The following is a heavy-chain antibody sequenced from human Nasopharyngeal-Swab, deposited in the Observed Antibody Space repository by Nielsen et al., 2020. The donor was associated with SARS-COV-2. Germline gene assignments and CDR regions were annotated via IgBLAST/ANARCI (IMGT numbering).Heavy chain of an antibody. J-gene: IGHJ4*02. V-gene: IGHV1-24*01. CDR2: FDPEDGET. CDR1: GYTFTSYY. CDR3: ATGKGRGLAGTGY. D-gene: IGHD6-13*01. Sequence: ASMKVSCKASGYTFTSYYMHWVRQAPGQGLEWMGGFDPEDGETIYAQKFQGRVTMTEDTSTDTAYMELSSLRSEDTAVYYCATGKGRGLAGTGYWGQGTLVTVSS.